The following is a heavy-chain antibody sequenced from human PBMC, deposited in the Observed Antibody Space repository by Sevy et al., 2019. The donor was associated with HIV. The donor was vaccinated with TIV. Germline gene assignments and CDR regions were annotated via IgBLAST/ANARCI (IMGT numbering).Heavy chain of an antibody. J-gene: IGHJ4*02. V-gene: IGHV3-21*01. D-gene: IGHD3-22*01. CDR2: ITGDSSYM. Sequence: GGSLRLSCAASGFTFSSYNMNWVRQAPGKGLEWISSITGDSSYMYDADSVKGRFTISRDNAKNSLYLHMNGLRAEDTAVYYCARDRPTLNYHASSGYNYYFDSSGQRTLVTVSS. CDR3: ARDRPTLNYHASSGYNYYFDS. CDR1: GFTFSSYN.